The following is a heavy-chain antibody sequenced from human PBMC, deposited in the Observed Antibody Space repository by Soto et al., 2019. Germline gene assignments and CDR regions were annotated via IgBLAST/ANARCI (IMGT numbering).Heavy chain of an antibody. CDR1: GFTFSSYG. Sequence: GGSLRLSCAASGFTFSSYGMHWVRQAPGKGLEWVAVISYDGSNKYYADSVKGRFTISRDNSKNTVSLEMNSLTPEDTAVYYCSRTGVEGYCFSTNCYQYLDYWGQG. J-gene: IGHJ4*02. V-gene: IGHV3-30*03. CDR3: SRTGVEGYCFSTNCYQYLDY. CDR2: ISYDGSNK. D-gene: IGHD2-2*01.